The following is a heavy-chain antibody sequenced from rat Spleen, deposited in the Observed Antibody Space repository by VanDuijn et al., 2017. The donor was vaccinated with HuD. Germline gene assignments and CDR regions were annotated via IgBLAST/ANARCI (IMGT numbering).Heavy chain of an antibody. CDR2: IWGDGST. V-gene: IGHV2-1*01. CDR1: GFSLTSNS. D-gene: IGHD1-6*01. CDR3: TRSVSYVYYGLLPRGGFAY. Sequence: QVQLKESGPGLVQPSQTLSLTCPVTGFSLTSNSVHWVRQPPGKGLEWMGGIWGDGSTDYNSTLRSRLSISRDTSKSQVFLKMNSLQTGDTAIYFCTRSVSYVYYGLLPRGGFAYWGQGALVTVSS. J-gene: IGHJ3*01.